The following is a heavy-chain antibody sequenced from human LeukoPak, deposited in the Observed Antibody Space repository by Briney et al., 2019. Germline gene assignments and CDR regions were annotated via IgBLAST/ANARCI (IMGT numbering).Heavy chain of an antibody. CDR1: GFTFSSFW. D-gene: IGHD3-22*01. CDR3: ARAPSEIGGYYPEYFRH. J-gene: IGHJ1*01. V-gene: IGHV3-74*01. Sequence: PGGSLRLSCAASGFTFSSFWMHWVRQAPGKGLVWVSRIKSDGSTNYADSVKGRFTISRDNAKNTASLQMNSLRVEDTGVYYCARAPSEIGGYYPEYFRHWGQGTLVTVSS. CDR2: IKSDGST.